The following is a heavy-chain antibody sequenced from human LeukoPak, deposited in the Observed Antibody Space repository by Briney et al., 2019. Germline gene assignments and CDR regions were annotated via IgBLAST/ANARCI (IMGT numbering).Heavy chain of an antibody. J-gene: IGHJ6*02. D-gene: IGHD2-2*01. Sequence: MPSQTLSLTCTVSGGSISSGGYTWSWIRPHPGKGLERIGNIYDSGRTYYNPSLNSRITISVDTSKNQFSLKLTSVTAADTAVYYCARDRIVVVPSAIGYYYYGMDVWGQGTTVTVSS. V-gene: IGHV4-31*03. CDR2: IYDSGRT. CDR1: GGSISSGGYT. CDR3: ARDRIVVVPSAIGYYYYGMDV.